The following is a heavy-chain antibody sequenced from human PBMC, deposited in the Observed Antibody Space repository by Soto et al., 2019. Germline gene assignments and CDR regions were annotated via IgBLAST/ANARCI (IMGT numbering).Heavy chain of an antibody. CDR1: GYTFTSYD. CDR3: ARADRGIHCSGGSCYGYYYMDV. D-gene: IGHD2-15*01. V-gene: IGHV1-8*01. Sequence: QVQLVQSGAEVKKPGASVKVSCKASGYTFTSYDINWVRQATGQGLEWMGWMNPNSGNTGYAQKFQGRVTMTRNTSISTAYMELSSLRSEDTAVYYCARADRGIHCSGGSCYGYYYMDVWGKGTTVTVSS. J-gene: IGHJ6*03. CDR2: MNPNSGNT.